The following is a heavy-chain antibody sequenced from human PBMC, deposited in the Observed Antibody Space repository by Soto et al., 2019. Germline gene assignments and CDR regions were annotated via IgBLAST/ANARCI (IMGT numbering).Heavy chain of an antibody. CDR1: GFSVSSNY. CDR2: HYSGGST. Sequence: GGSLRLSCAISGFSVSSNYLSWVRQAPGKGLEWVSVHYSGGSTYYADSVQGRFTISRDKSNNTLYLQMRRVRAEDTAVYFCARHRHPRGTVGATSPLDPWGKGTQVTVS. V-gene: IGHV3-53*01. CDR3: ARHRHPRGTVGATSPLDP. J-gene: IGHJ5*02. D-gene: IGHD1-26*01.